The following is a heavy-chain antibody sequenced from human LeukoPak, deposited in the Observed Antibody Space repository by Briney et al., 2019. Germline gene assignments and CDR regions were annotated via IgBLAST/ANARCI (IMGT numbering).Heavy chain of an antibody. Sequence: PGGSLRLSCVASGFSFSTYGMRWVRQAPARGLEWVSAIRCAGDITDYADSVKGRFTISRDNSKSMLYLQMSSLRAEDTAIYYCAKAPLGSGSYYVNFWGQGTLVTVSS. D-gene: IGHD3-10*01. J-gene: IGHJ4*02. CDR1: GFSFSTYG. V-gene: IGHV3-23*01. CDR2: IRCAGDIT. CDR3: AKAPLGSGSYYVNF.